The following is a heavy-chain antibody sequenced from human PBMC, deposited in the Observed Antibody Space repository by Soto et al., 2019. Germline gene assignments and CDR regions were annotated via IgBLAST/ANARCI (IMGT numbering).Heavy chain of an antibody. CDR2: IIPIFGTA. CDR1: GGTFSSYA. CDR3: ANSGMVRDPPGMDV. D-gene: IGHD3-10*01. Sequence: SVKGSCKASGGTFSSYAISWVRQAPGQGLEWMGGIIPIFGTANYAQKFQGRVTITADESTSTAYMELSSLRSEDTAVYYCANSGMVRDPPGMDVRGQATTLTV. V-gene: IGHV1-69*13. J-gene: IGHJ6*02.